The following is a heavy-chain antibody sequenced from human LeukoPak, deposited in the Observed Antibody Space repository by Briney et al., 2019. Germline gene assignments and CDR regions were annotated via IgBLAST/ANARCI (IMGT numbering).Heavy chain of an antibody. CDR3: AKDLSGYGPYWYFDL. CDR1: RFTFSTYA. V-gene: IGHV3-23*01. Sequence: GGSLRLSCAASRFTFSTYAMSWVRQAPGKGLEWVSGISGSVGTIYYADSVKGRFTISRDNSKNTLYLQMNNLRAEDSAVYYCAKDLSGYGPYWYFDLWGRGTLVTVSS. D-gene: IGHD6-25*01. CDR2: ISGSVGTI. J-gene: IGHJ2*01.